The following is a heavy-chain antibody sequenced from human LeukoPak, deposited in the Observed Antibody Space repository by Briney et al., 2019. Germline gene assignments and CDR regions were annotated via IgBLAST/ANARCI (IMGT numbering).Heavy chain of an antibody. CDR3: ARGDYDGSGYLYYFDP. Sequence: PSETLSLTCTVSGVSITGGGYYWTWLRQHPEKGLEWIGYFSYGGNTYYSPSLNSRVTISVDTATNQFSLKVRSVTAADTAVYYCARGDYDGSGYLYYFDPWGQGTPVTVSS. J-gene: IGHJ4*02. V-gene: IGHV4-31*03. CDR2: FSYGGNT. CDR1: GVSITGGGYY. D-gene: IGHD3-22*01.